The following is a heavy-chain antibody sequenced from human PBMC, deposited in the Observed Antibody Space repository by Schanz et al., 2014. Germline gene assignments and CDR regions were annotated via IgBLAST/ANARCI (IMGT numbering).Heavy chain of an antibody. Sequence: EVQLEVSGGGLVQPGGSLRLSCEASGFNVGNNYMSWVCQPPGKGLECISIIYSRGRTFNADSVKGRFTISRDKSKNTLYLEMNRLKTEDTAVYFCARAAYSHGLDVWGRGTTVTVSS. CDR2: IYSRGRT. V-gene: IGHV3-66*01. J-gene: IGHJ6*02. D-gene: IGHD3-16*01. CDR3: ARAAYSHGLDV. CDR1: GFNVGNNY.